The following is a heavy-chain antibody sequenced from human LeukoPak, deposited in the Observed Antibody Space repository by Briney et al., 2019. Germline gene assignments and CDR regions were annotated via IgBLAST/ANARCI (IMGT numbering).Heavy chain of an antibody. CDR1: GFTFSSYW. CDR2: IKQDGSEK. D-gene: IGHD3-10*01. CDR3: AREFAQDSGAFDI. J-gene: IGHJ3*02. Sequence: GGSLRLSCVASGFTFSSYWMNWVRQAPGKGLEWVANIKQDGSEKYYVDSVKGRFTISRDNAKNSLYLQMNSLRAEDTAVYYCAREFAQDSGAFDIWGQGTMVTVSS. V-gene: IGHV3-7*01.